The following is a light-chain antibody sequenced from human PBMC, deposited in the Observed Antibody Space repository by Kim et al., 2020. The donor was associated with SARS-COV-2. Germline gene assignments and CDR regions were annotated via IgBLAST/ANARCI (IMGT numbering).Light chain of an antibody. V-gene: IGKV1-39*01. CDR3: QQSHDFPYT. CDR1: QYVSTS. CDR2: DSA. Sequence: DIQMTQSPSSLSASVGDTVTITCRASQYVSTSLNWYRQKPGRAPQLLIYDSAALQSGVPSRLSGRRSGTDFTLTISGLQPEDFATYFCQQSHDFPYTFGPGTKLEIK. J-gene: IGKJ2*01.